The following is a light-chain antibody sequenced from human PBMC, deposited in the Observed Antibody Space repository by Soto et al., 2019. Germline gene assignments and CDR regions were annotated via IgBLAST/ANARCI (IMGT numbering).Light chain of an antibody. V-gene: IGKV3-15*01. CDR1: QSVSSN. J-gene: IGKJ2*01. CDR3: QQYNNWPPYT. CDR2: GAS. Sequence: EIMMTQSPPTLSVSPGERATLSCRASQSVSSNLAWYQQKPGQAPRLLIYGASTRASGIPVRFSGSGSGTEFTLTISSLQSEDFAVYYCQQYNNWPPYTFGQGTKLEI.